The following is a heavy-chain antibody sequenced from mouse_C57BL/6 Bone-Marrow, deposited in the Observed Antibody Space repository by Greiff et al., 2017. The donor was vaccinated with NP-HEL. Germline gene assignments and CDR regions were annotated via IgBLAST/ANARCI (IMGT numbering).Heavy chain of an antibody. V-gene: IGHV1-64*01. J-gene: IGHJ4*01. CDR2: IHPNSGST. D-gene: IGHD1-1*01. CDR3: ASSYYYGSRDYYAMDY. CDR1: GYTFTSYW. Sequence: QVQLQQSGAELVKPGASVKLSCKASGYTFTSYWMHWVKQRPGQGLEWIGMIHPNSGSTNYNEKFKSKATLTVDKSSSTAYMQLSSLTSEDSAVYYCASSYYYGSRDYYAMDYWGQGTSVTVSS.